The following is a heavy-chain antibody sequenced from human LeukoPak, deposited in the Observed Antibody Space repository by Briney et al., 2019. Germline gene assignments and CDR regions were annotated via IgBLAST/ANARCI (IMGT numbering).Heavy chain of an antibody. CDR3: ARWGMRTFDY. CDR2: INHSGST. CDR1: GGSFSGYY. D-gene: IGHD7-27*01. V-gene: IGHV4-34*01. J-gene: IGHJ4*02. Sequence: SETLSLTCAVYGGSFSGYYWSWIRQPPGKGLEWIGEINHSGSTNYNPSLKSRVTISVDTSKNQFSLKLSSVTAADTAVYYCARWGMRTFDYWGQGTLVTVSS.